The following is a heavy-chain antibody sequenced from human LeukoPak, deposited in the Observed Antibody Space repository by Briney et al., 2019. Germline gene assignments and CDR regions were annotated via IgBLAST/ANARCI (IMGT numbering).Heavy chain of an antibody. D-gene: IGHD3-22*01. J-gene: IGHJ4*02. CDR2: LNWNGGIT. V-gene: IGHV3-20*04. Sequence: PGGSLRLSCAASGFTFDDYGMSWVRQSPGKGLEWVSGLNWNGGITGYADSVKGRFTISRDNAKNSLYLQMNSLRAEDTALYYCARGGPYNSGSKYYFDYWGQGTLVTVSS. CDR3: ARGGPYNSGSKYYFDY. CDR1: GFTFDDYG.